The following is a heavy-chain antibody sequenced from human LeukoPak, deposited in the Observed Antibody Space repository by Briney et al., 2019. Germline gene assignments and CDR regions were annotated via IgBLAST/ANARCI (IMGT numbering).Heavy chain of an antibody. CDR2: INHSGST. CDR1: GGSFSGYY. CDR3: ARGRSIYSNYYYYGMDV. D-gene: IGHD4-11*01. Sequence: SETLSLTCAVYGGSFSGYYWSWIRQPPGKGLEWIGEINHSGSTNYNPSLKSRVTISVDTSKNQFSLKLSSVTAADTAVYYCARGRSIYSNYYYYGMDVWGQGTTVTVSS. J-gene: IGHJ6*02. V-gene: IGHV4-34*01.